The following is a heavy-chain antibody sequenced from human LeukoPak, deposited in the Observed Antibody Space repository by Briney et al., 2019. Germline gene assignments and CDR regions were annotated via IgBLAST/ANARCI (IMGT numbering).Heavy chain of an antibody. J-gene: IGHJ3*02. CDR2: ISNTGVAT. Sequence: GGSLRLSCAASRLTFDSYAMYWVRQAPGQGLEWISTISNTGVATYYADSVKGRFTISRDTFRNTLLLQMNSLRTDDTAVYYCVKLAGKDGYRDVLDIWGQGTVVTVSS. V-gene: IGHV3-23*05. D-gene: IGHD5-24*01. CDR1: RLTFDSYA. CDR3: VKLAGKDGYRDVLDI.